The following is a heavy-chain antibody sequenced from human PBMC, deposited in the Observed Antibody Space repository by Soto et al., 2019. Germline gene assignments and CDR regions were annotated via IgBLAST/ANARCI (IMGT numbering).Heavy chain of an antibody. V-gene: IGHV3-7*01. CDR2: IKQDGSEK. D-gene: IGHD3-22*01. J-gene: IGHJ6*02. CDR1: GFTFSSYW. CDR3: ARATVHYYDSSGYHRYYYYGMDV. Sequence: EVQLVESGGGLVQPGGSLRLSCAASGFTFSSYWMSWVRQAPGKGLEWVANIKQDGSEKYYVDSVKGRFTISRDSAKNSLYLQMNSLRAEDTAVYYCARATVHYYDSSGYHRYYYYGMDVWGQGTTVTVSS.